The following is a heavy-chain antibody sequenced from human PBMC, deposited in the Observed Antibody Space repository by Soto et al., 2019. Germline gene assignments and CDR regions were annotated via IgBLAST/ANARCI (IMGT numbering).Heavy chain of an antibody. Sequence: GASVKVSCKASGGTFSSYAISWLRQAPGQGLEWMGGIIPIFGTANYAQKFQGRVTITADESTSTAYMELSSLRSEDTAVYYCARDTGDGTFDFWGQGTLVTVSS. CDR3: ARDTGDGTFDF. V-gene: IGHV1-69*13. CDR1: GGTFSSYA. J-gene: IGHJ4*02. CDR2: IIPIFGTA. D-gene: IGHD7-27*01.